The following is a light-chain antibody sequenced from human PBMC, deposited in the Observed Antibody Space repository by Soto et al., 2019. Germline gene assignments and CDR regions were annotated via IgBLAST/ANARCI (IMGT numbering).Light chain of an antibody. V-gene: IGKV4-1*01. Sequence: DIVMTQSPDSLAVSLGERATINCKSSQSVLYSGNNKNYLAWYQQKPGQAPRLLIYAASSRATGSPDRFSGGGSGTDFTLTISRLEPEDFAVYYCQQYGYSPITFGQGTRLEIK. CDR1: QSVLYSGNNKNY. J-gene: IGKJ5*01. CDR3: QQYGYSPIT. CDR2: AAS.